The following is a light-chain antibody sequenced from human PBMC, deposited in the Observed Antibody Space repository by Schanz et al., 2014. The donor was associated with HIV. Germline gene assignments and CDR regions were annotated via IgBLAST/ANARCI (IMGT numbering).Light chain of an antibody. CDR3: CSYAGSSTYV. V-gene: IGLV1-40*01. CDR1: TSNIGANFD. J-gene: IGLJ1*01. CDR2: GDN. Sequence: QSVLTQPPSVSGAPGQRVTISCTGSTSNIGANFDVHWYQHLPGAAPRLLIYGDNNRPSGVSNRFSGSKSGNTASLTISGLQAEDEADYYCCSYAGSSTYVFGTGTKLTVL.